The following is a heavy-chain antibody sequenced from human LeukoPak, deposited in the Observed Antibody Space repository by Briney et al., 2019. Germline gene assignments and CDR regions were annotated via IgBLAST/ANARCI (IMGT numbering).Heavy chain of an antibody. CDR2: ISGSSSTI. D-gene: IGHD3-10*02. J-gene: IGHJ4*02. CDR1: VFSCSTYI. Sequence: GGSLRLSSGTGVFSCSTYISRIVRQAPGRGLEWVAFISGSSSTIYYADSVKGRFTISRDNAKNSLYLQMNSLRDEDTAVYYCASPSVFRGQGTLVTVSS. V-gene: IGHV3-48*02. CDR3: ASPSVF.